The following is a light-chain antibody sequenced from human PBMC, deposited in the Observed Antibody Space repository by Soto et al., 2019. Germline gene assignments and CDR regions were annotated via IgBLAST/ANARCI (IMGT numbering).Light chain of an antibody. CDR2: GAS. CDR1: QSVSPN. J-gene: IGKJ1*01. V-gene: IGKV3-15*01. Sequence: EIVMTQSPASLSVSPGARATLCCRASQSVSPNVAWFQQKPGQTPRLLFNGASTRATGIPARFTGRGAGTEFILTISSLQSEDFAVYYCQQYDIWPPTFGQGTKVEIK. CDR3: QQYDIWPPT.